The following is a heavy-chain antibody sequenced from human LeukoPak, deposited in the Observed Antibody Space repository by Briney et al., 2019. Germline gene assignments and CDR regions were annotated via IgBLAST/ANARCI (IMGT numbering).Heavy chain of an antibody. J-gene: IGHJ4*02. CDR2: ISSGSSYT. D-gene: IGHD5-18*01. CDR3: ARAGTAMDVDY. Sequence: GGSLRLSCAASGFTFSGYWMDWVRQTPGKGLEWVSYISSGSSYTNYADSVKGRFTISRDNAKNSLYLQMNSLRAEDTAVYYCARAGTAMDVDYWGQGTLVTVSS. CDR1: GFTFSGYW. V-gene: IGHV3-11*05.